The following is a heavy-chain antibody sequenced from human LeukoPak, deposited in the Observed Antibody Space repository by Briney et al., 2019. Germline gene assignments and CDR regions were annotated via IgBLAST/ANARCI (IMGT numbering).Heavy chain of an antibody. D-gene: IGHD3-10*01. Sequence: ASVKVSCKASGYTFTSYGIGWVRQAPGQGLEWMGWISAYNGNTNYAQKLQGRVTMTTDTSTSTAYMELRSLRSDDTAVYYCARDPPLRKYAAYYYGSGSYYSDYWGQGTLVTVSS. CDR2: ISAYNGNT. V-gene: IGHV1-18*01. CDR3: ARDPPLRKYAAYYYGSGSYYSDY. J-gene: IGHJ4*02. CDR1: GYTFTSYG.